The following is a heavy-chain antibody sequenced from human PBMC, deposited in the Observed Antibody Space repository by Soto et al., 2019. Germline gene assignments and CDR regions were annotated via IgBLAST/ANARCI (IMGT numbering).Heavy chain of an antibody. J-gene: IGHJ4*02. CDR1: GGSVTSDEDY. V-gene: IGHV4-30-4*01. CDR2: ISNSGST. D-gene: IGHD5-18*01. Sequence: SETLSLTCTVSGGSVTSDEDYWTWIRQSPGKGLEWIGYISNSGSTGYNPSLKTRLSMSVDRSKNQFTLRLTSVTAADTAVYFCATESGSTYGYFDHWGQGTPVTV. CDR3: ATESGSTYGYFDH.